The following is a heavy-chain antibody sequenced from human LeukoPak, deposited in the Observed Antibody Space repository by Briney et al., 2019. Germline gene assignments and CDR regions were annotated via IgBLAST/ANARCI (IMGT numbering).Heavy chain of an antibody. D-gene: IGHD6-6*01. CDR3: ASRPENIAGRPVPYYYYMDV. Sequence: ASVKVSCKASGYTFISYGISWVRQAPGQGLEWMGWISAHDGNTNYAQRLQGRVTMTTDESTSTVYMELTSLRSEDTAVYYCASRPENIAGRPVPYYYYMDVWGRGTTVTVSS. V-gene: IGHV1-18*01. J-gene: IGHJ6*03. CDR2: ISAHDGNT. CDR1: GYTFISYG.